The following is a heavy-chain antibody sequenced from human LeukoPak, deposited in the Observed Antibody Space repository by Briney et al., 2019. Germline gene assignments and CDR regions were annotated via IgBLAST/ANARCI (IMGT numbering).Heavy chain of an antibody. CDR1: GFTFDDYT. CDR2: ISWDGGST. J-gene: IGHJ5*02. D-gene: IGHD6-13*01. CDR3: AKGYSSSWFNWFDP. V-gene: IGHV3-43*01. Sequence: GGSLRLSCAASGFTFDDYTMHWVRQAPGKGLEWVSLISWDGGSTYYADSVKGRFTISRDNSKNTLYLQMNSLRAEDTAVYYCAKGYSSSWFNWFDPWGQGTLVTVSS.